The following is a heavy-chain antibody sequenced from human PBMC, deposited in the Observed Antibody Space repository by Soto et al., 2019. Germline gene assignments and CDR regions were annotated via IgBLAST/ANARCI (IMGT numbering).Heavy chain of an antibody. CDR1: TFTFASSA. CDR2: IVVGSGNT. CDR3: ATHREGATYYFDY. V-gene: IGHV1-58*01. J-gene: IGHJ4*02. D-gene: IGHD1-26*01. Sequence: ASVKVSCKASTFTFASSAVQWVRQARGQRLEWTGWIVVGSGNTKYAQNFQERVTITRDMSSGTAYLELSSLRSEDTAVYYCATHREGATYYFDYWGQGTLVTVSS.